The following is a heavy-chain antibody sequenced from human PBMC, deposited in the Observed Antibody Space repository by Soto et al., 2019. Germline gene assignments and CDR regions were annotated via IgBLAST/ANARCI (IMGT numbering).Heavy chain of an antibody. CDR2: IYYSGST. J-gene: IGHJ3*02. D-gene: IGHD3-22*01. Sequence: PSETLSLTCTVTGDSINSRSYYWGWIRQPPGKGLEWIGSIYYSGSTYYNPSLKSRVTISVDTSKNQFSLKLSSVTAADTAVYYCAREGWYYYDSSGYYPMSHDAFDIWGQGTMVTVSS. V-gene: IGHV4-39*07. CDR3: AREGWYYYDSSGYYPMSHDAFDI. CDR1: GDSINSRSYY.